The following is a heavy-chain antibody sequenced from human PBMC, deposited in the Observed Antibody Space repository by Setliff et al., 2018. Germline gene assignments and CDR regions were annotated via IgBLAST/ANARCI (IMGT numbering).Heavy chain of an antibody. V-gene: IGHV1-18*01. J-gene: IGHJ4*02. CDR2: ISAYDGNT. CDR3: ARRGMSSSWFQGYFDY. CDR1: GGTFSSYA. Sequence: GASVKVSCKASGGTFSSYAISWVRQAPGQGLEWMGWISAYDGNTNYAQKLQGRVTMTTDTSTSTAYMELRSLRSDDTAVYYCARRGMSSSWFQGYFDYWGQGTLVTVSS. D-gene: IGHD6-13*01.